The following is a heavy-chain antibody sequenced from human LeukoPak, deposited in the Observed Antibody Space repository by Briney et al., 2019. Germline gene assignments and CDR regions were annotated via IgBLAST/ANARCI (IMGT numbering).Heavy chain of an antibody. CDR3: ARSTRGAPYGSGSYYVFDY. V-gene: IGHV4-59*01. CDR1: GGSISSYY. Sequence: SETLSLTCTVSGGSISSYYWSWIRQPPGKGLEWIGYIYYSGSTNYNPSLKSRVTISVDTSKNQFSLKLSSVTAAVTAVYYCARSTRGAPYGSGSYYVFDYWGQGTLVTVSS. J-gene: IGHJ4*02. D-gene: IGHD3-10*01. CDR2: IYYSGST.